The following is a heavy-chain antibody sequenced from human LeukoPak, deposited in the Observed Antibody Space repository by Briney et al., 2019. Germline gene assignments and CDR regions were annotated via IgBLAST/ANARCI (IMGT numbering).Heavy chain of an antibody. D-gene: IGHD6-13*01. J-gene: IGHJ4*02. CDR2: ISGDGGST. CDR3: AKELDSSSWYPSEYFDY. CDR1: GFTFDDYA. V-gene: IGHV3-43*02. Sequence: GGSLRLSCAASGFTFDDYAMHWVRQAPGKGLEWVSLISGDGGSTYYADSVKGRFTISRDNSKNSLYLQMNSLRTEDTALYYCAKELDSSSWYPSEYFDYWGQGTLDTVSS.